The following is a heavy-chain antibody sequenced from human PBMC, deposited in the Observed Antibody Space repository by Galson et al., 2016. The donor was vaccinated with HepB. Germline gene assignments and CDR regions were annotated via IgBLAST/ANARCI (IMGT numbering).Heavy chain of an antibody. CDR2: ISGSGRET. D-gene: IGHD6-19*01. CDR3: AKDVQYTSGWGGLDF. V-gene: IGHV3-23*01. J-gene: IGHJ4*02. CDR1: GFIFSRYA. Sequence: SLRLSCATSGFIFSRYALTWVRQAPGKGLEWVSTISGSGRETFYADSVKGRFTISRDNYRNTLNLQMNSLRAEDTALYYCAKDVQYTSGWGGLDFWGLGTLVTVSS.